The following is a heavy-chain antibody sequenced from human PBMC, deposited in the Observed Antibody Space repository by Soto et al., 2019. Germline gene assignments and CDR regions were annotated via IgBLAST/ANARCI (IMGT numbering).Heavy chain of an antibody. Sequence: KTGGSLRLSCAASGFTFSNAWMSWVRQAPGKGLEWVGRIKSKTDGGTTDYAAPVKGRFTISRDDSKNTLYLQMNSLKTEDTAVYYCTTGRSGWYRFDYWGQGTLVTVSS. D-gene: IGHD6-19*01. J-gene: IGHJ4*02. CDR3: TTGRSGWYRFDY. CDR2: IKSKTDGGTT. V-gene: IGHV3-15*01. CDR1: GFTFSNAW.